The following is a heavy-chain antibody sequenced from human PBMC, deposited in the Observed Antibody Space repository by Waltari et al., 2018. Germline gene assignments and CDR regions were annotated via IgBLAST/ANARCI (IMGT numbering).Heavy chain of an antibody. J-gene: IGHJ4*02. CDR2: IYYRGST. Sequence: QVQLQESGPGLVKPSETLSLTCTVSGGSISSYYWSWIRQPPGKGLEWIGYIYYRGSTNYNPSLKSRVTISVDTSKNQFSLKLSSVTAADTAVYYCARGREDDYVWGSYRRYFDYWGQGTLVTVSS. D-gene: IGHD3-16*02. CDR3: ARGREDDYVWGSYRRYFDY. CDR1: GGSISSYY. V-gene: IGHV4-59*01.